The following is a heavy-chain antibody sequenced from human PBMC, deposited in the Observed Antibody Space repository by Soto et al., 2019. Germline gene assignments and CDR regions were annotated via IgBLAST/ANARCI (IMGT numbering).Heavy chain of an antibody. Sequence: EVQLVESGGGLVQPGGSLKLSCAASGFTFSGSAMHWVRQASGKGLEWVGRIRSKANSYATAYAASVNGRFTISRDDSKNTAYLQMISLKTEDTALYYCTVTDYGDYVDSSWYFDLWGRGTLVTVSS. CDR1: GFTFSGSA. CDR3: TVTDYGDYVDSSWYFDL. J-gene: IGHJ2*01. D-gene: IGHD4-17*01. V-gene: IGHV3-73*01. CDR2: IRSKANSYAT.